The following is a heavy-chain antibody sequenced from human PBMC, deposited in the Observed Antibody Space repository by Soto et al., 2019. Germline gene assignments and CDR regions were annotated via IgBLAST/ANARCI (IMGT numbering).Heavy chain of an antibody. CDR3: ARDPEGIDDFDY. J-gene: IGHJ4*02. Sequence: EVQLVESGGGLVQPGGSLRLSCAASGFTFSSYGMNWARQAPGMGLEWVAHINSPATTMSYADSVRGRFTISGDNAENSLFLQMNSLRAEDTAIYYCARDPEGIDDFDYWGQGTLVTVSS. V-gene: IGHV3-48*03. CDR2: INSPATTM. CDR1: GFTFSSYG. D-gene: IGHD2-15*01.